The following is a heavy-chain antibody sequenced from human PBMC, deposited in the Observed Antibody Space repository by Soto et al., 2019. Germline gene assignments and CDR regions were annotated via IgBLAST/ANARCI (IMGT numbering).Heavy chain of an antibody. CDR2: IKYSGTT. CDR1: GGSISSSRCH. D-gene: IGHD6-13*01. J-gene: IGHJ3*02. Sequence: PSETLSLTCTVSGGSISSSRCHWGWIRQPPGKGLEWIASIKYSGTTFYNPSLKSRVTLSVDTSKNQFALKLSSVTAAETAVYYCARHVGNSSNWGFAFDIWGQGTMVTVSS. CDR3: ARHVGNSSNWGFAFDI. V-gene: IGHV4-39*01.